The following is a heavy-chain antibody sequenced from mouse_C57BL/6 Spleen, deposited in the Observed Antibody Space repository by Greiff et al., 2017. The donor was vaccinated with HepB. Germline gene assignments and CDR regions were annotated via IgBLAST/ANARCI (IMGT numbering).Heavy chain of an antibody. CDR1: GYTFTNYW. Sequence: VQLQESGAELVRPGTSVKMSCKASGYTFTNYWIGWAKQRPGHGLEWIGDIYPGGGYTNYNEKFKGKATLTADKSSSTAYMQFSSLTSEDSAIYYCARKSYDYDFDYWGQGTTLTVSS. J-gene: IGHJ2*01. CDR3: ARKSYDYDFDY. V-gene: IGHV1-63*01. D-gene: IGHD2-4*01. CDR2: IYPGGGYT.